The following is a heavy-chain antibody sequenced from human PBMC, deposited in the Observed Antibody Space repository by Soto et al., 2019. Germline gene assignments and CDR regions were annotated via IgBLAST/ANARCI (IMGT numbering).Heavy chain of an antibody. J-gene: IGHJ4*02. CDR3: ARGGGEQWLWSSYYFDY. V-gene: IGHV3-48*02. CDR2: ISSSSSTI. CDR1: GFTFSSYS. Sequence: EVQLVESGGGLVQPGGSLRLSCAASGFTFSSYSMNWVRQAPGKGLEWVSYISSSSSTIYYADSVKGRFTISRDNAKNSLYLQMNSLRDEDTAVYYCARGGGEQWLWSSYYFDYWGQGTLVTVSS. D-gene: IGHD6-19*01.